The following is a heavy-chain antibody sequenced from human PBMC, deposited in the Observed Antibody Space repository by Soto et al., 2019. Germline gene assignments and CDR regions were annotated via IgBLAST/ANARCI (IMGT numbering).Heavy chain of an antibody. Sequence: ASVKVSCKASGYTFTSYDINWVRQATGQGLEWMGWMNPNSGNTGYAQKFQGRVTMTKNTSISTAYMELSSLRSEDTAVYDCAIQIKAQVGGRYRWAFDIWGQGTMVTVSS. D-gene: IGHD6-19*01. J-gene: IGHJ3*02. CDR3: AIQIKAQVGGRYRWAFDI. CDR2: MNPNSGNT. CDR1: GYTFTSYD. V-gene: IGHV1-8*02.